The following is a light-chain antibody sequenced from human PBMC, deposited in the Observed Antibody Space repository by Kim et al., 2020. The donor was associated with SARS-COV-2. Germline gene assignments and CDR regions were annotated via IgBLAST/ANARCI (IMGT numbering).Light chain of an antibody. J-gene: IGLJ3*02. Sequence: SYELTQPPSVSVSPGQTASITCSGDKLGDKYACWYQQKPGQSPVLVIYQDSKRPSGIPERFSGSNSGNTDTLTISGTQAMDEADYYCQAWVSSTGVFGGGTQLTVL. CDR3: QAWVSSTGV. CDR1: KLGDKY. V-gene: IGLV3-1*01. CDR2: QDS.